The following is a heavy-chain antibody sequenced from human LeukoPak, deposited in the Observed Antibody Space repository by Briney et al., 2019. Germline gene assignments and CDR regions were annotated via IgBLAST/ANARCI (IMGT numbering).Heavy chain of an antibody. CDR2: IYYSGST. V-gene: IGHV4-31*03. Sequence: PQTLSLTCTVSGVSISSGGYYWSWIRQHPGKGLEWIGYIYYSGSTYYNPSLKSRVTISVDTSKNQFSLKLSSVTAADTAVHYCARDLPDYYDSSGYLLPHAFDIRGQGTMVTVSS. CDR1: GVSISSGGYY. CDR3: ARDLPDYYDSSGYLLPHAFDI. J-gene: IGHJ3*02. D-gene: IGHD3-22*01.